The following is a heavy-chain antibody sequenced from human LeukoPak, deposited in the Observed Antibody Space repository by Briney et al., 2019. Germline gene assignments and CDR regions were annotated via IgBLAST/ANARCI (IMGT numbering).Heavy chain of an antibody. J-gene: IGHJ4*02. CDR1: GFTFSSYS. D-gene: IGHD2-8*01. V-gene: IGHV3-15*01. CDR2: IKSKTDGGTT. CDR3: TTDYPLMVYAWIRGRDY. Sequence: GGSLRLSCAASGFTFSSYSMNWVRQAPGKVLEWVGRIKSKTDGGTTDYAAPVKGRFTISRDDSKNTPYLQMNSLKTEDTAVYYCTTDYPLMVYAWIRGRDYWGQGTLVTVSS.